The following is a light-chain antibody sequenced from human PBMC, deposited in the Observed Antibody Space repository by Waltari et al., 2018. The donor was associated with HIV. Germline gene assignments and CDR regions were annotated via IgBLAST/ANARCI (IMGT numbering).Light chain of an antibody. V-gene: IGKV1-39*01. Sequence: DIQMTQSPTLSVSVADSVTIGCRASQHIGFNVNWYQCKSGRAPRLLIAATSNLQSGVPSRFSGSGFGTRFSHTITGIQPDDFAHYFCQQSDALPYTFGQGTTVEVK. J-gene: IGKJ2*01. CDR1: QHIGFN. CDR2: ATS. CDR3: QQSDALPYT.